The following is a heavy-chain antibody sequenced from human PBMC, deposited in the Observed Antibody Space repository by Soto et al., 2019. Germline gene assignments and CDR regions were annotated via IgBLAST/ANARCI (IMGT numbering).Heavy chain of an antibody. CDR1: GFTFSSYG. CDR3: ARVQSEDTAMVRSLPYMDV. Sequence: GGSLRLSCAASGFTFSSYGMHWVRQAPGKGLEWVAVIWYDGSNKYYADSVKGRFTISRDNSKNTLYLQMNSLRAEDTAVYYCARVQSEDTAMVRSLPYMDVWGKGTTVTVSS. CDR2: IWYDGSNK. V-gene: IGHV3-33*01. D-gene: IGHD5-18*01. J-gene: IGHJ6*03.